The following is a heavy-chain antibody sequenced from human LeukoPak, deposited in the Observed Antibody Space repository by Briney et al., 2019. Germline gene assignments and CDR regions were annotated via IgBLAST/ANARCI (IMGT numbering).Heavy chain of an antibody. CDR1: GYSISSGYY. CDR3: ARQTYQLPKGYFDC. J-gene: IGHJ4*02. D-gene: IGHD2-2*01. Sequence: PSETLSLTCTVSGYSISSGYYWGWIRQPPGKGLEWIESIYHSGSTYYNPSLKSRVTISADTSENNFSLTLRSVTAADTAIYYCARQTYQLPKGYFDCWGQGTLVTVSS. CDR2: IYHSGST. V-gene: IGHV4-38-2*02.